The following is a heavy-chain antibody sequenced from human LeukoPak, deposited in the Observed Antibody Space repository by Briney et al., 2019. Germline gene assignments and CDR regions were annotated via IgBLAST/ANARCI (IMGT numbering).Heavy chain of an antibody. Sequence: SETLSLTCTVSGDSTSSYYWSWIRQPPGKGLEWIGFIYYSGTTDYNPSLKSRVTILVDTSKNQFSLKLSSVTAADTAVYYCTREVMVYTIPLNYYYLDVWGKGTTVTVSS. CDR1: GDSTSSYY. J-gene: IGHJ6*03. V-gene: IGHV4-59*01. D-gene: IGHD2-8*01. CDR2: IYYSGTT. CDR3: TREVMVYTIPLNYYYLDV.